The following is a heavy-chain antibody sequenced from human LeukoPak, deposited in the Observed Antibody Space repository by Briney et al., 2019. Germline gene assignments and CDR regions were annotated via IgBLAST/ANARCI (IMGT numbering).Heavy chain of an antibody. V-gene: IGHV4-61*02. D-gene: IGHD3-22*01. J-gene: IGHJ5*02. CDR1: GGSISSGSYY. Sequence: SETLSLTCTVSGGSISSGSYYWSWIRQPAGKGLEWNGRIYTSGSTNYNPSLKSRVTISVDTSINQFSLKLSSVTAADTAVYYCARDHEYFYDSSGYYLNWFDPWGQGTLVTVSS. CDR2: IYTSGST. CDR3: ARDHEYFYDSSGYYLNWFDP.